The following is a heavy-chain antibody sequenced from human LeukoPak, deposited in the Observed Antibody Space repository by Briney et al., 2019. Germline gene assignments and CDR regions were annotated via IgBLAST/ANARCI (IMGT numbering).Heavy chain of an antibody. CDR2: ISGSGGST. D-gene: IGHD3-10*01. CDR1: GFTFSSYA. Sequence: GGSLRLSCAASGFTFSSYAMSWVRQAPGKGLEWVSAISGSGGSTYYAESVKGRFTISRDNSKNTLYLQMNSLRAEDTAVYYCATHYGSGSALYYYYYMDVWGKGTTVTISS. CDR3: ATHYGSGSALYYYYYMDV. V-gene: IGHV3-23*01. J-gene: IGHJ6*03.